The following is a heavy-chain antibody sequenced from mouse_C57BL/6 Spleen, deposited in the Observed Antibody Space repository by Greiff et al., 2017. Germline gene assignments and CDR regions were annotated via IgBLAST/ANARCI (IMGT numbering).Heavy chain of an antibody. CDR3: ARSPITTVVAHYFDY. Sequence: VKLQESGAELARPGASVKMSCKASGYTFTSYTMHWVKQRPGQGLEWIGYINPSSGYTKYNQKFKDKATLTADKSSSTAYMQLSSLTSEDSAVYYCARSPITTVVAHYFDYWGQGTTLTVSS. J-gene: IGHJ2*01. V-gene: IGHV1-4*01. CDR2: INPSSGYT. CDR1: GYTFTSYT. D-gene: IGHD1-1*01.